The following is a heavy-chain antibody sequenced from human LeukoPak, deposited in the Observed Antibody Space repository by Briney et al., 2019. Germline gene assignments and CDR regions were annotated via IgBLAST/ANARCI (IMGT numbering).Heavy chain of an antibody. J-gene: IGHJ4*02. Sequence: ASVKVSCKASGYTFTGYYMHWVRQAPGQGLEWMGWINPNSGGTNCAQKFQGRDNMNRDTSISTAYMELSRLRSDDTAVYYCARDAPSYVDTAMVPLSYWGQGTLVTVSS. D-gene: IGHD5-18*01. CDR1: GYTFTGYY. V-gene: IGHV1-2*02. CDR2: INPNSGGT. CDR3: ARDAPSYVDTAMVPLSY.